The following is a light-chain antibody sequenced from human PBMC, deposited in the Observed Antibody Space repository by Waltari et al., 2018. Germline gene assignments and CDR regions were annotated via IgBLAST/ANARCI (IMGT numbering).Light chain of an antibody. V-gene: IGLV4-69*01. J-gene: IGLJ3*02. CDR2: VNSDGSH. Sequence: QLVLTQSPSASASLGASVKLTCPLSRGHSSYAIAWHQQQPEKGPRYLMKVNSDGSHNKGGGIPDRFSGSSSGAERYLTISSLQSEDEADYYCQTWGTDIGVFGGGTKLTVL. CDR3: QTWGTDIGV. CDR1: RGHSSYA.